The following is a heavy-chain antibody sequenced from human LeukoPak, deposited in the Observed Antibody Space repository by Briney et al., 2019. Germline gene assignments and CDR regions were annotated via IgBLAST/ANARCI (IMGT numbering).Heavy chain of an antibody. CDR3: TRDGWVDY. V-gene: IGHV3-21*01. CDR1: GFTFSSYT. D-gene: IGHD6-19*01. J-gene: IGHJ4*02. CDR2: ITSSSSYI. Sequence: PGTSLRLSCAVSGFTFSSYTMNWVRQAPGKGLEWVSSITSSSSYINYADSVKGRFTISRDNAKNSLYVQMNSLRAEDTAVYYCTRDGWVDYWGQGTLVTVSS.